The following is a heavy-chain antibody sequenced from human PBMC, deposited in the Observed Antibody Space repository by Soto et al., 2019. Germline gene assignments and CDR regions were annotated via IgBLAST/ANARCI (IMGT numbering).Heavy chain of an antibody. CDR3: AKGTVVTPLIGWGYFDY. Sequence: SLRLSCAASGFTFSSYGMHWVRQAPGKGLEWVAVISYDGSNKYYADSVKGRFTISRDNSKNTLYLQMNSLRAEDTAVYYCAKGTVVTPLIGWGYFDYWGQGTLVTVSS. J-gene: IGHJ4*02. D-gene: IGHD2-21*02. CDR1: GFTFSSYG. CDR2: ISYDGSNK. V-gene: IGHV3-30*18.